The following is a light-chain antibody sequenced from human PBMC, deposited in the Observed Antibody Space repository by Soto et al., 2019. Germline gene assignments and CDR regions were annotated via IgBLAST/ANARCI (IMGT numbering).Light chain of an antibody. V-gene: IGKV3-20*01. CDR2: GAS. CDR1: QSISSSF. CDR3: QQYGSSPPLT. Sequence: EFVLTQSPGKLSLSPGERATLSCRASQSISSSFLAWYQQKPGQAPRLLLYGASSRGTGIPDRFSGSGSGTDFTLTISRLEPEAFAVYYCQQYGSSPPLTFGGGTKVEIK. J-gene: IGKJ4*01.